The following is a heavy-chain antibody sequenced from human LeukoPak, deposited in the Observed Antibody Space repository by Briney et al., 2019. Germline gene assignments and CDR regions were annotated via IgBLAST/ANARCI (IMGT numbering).Heavy chain of an antibody. V-gene: IGHV1-24*01. CDR3: AIWAGYCSSTSCYRGGFDP. CDR1: GYTLTELS. Sequence: ASVKVSCKVSGYTLTELSTHWVQQAPGKGLEWMGGFDPEDGETIYAQKFQGRVTMTEDTSTDTAYMELSSLRSEDTAVYYCAIWAGYCSSTSCYRGGFDPWGQGTLVTVSS. D-gene: IGHD2-2*02. J-gene: IGHJ5*02. CDR2: FDPEDGET.